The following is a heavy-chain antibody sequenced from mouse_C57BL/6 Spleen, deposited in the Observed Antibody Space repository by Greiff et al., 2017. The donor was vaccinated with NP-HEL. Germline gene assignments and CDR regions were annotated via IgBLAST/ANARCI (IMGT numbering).Heavy chain of an antibody. CDR3: ARKRGLGHPWFAY. J-gene: IGHJ3*01. D-gene: IGHD4-1*01. CDR2: IDPSDSYT. CDR1: GYTFTSYW. Sequence: QVQLQQPGAELVMPGASVKLSCKASGYTFTSYWMHWVKQRPGQGLEWIGEIDPSDSYTNYNQKFKGKSTLTVDKSSSTAYMQLSSLTSEDSAVYYCARKRGLGHPWFAYWGQGTLVTVSA. V-gene: IGHV1-69*01.